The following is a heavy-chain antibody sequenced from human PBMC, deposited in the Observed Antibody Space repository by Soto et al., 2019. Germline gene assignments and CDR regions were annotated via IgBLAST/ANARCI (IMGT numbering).Heavy chain of an antibody. V-gene: IGHV4-30-2*01. Sequence: PXETLSLTCVVSGSSISSGDYAWNWVRQPPGKGLEWLGYIYNSVGSYYNPSLKSRVSISLDRSKNHFSLRLDSVTAADTALYFCARGDKNNDYYFDHWGQGTLVTVSS. CDR2: IYNSVGS. J-gene: IGHJ4*02. D-gene: IGHD3-16*01. CDR1: GSSISSGDYA. CDR3: ARGDKNNDYYFDH.